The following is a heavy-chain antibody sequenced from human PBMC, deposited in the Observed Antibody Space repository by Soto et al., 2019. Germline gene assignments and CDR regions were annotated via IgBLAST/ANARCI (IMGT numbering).Heavy chain of an antibody. Sequence: ASVKVSCKASGYSFSSYSINWVRQAPGQGLEWMGWISAYNGNTNYARKFQGRVTLTTDTSTNTAYMELRSLRSDDTAVYYCVRDTYYYDNSGYLDHWGQGTLVTVSS. CDR2: ISAYNGNT. J-gene: IGHJ4*02. V-gene: IGHV1-18*01. D-gene: IGHD3-22*01. CDR3: VRDTYYYDNSGYLDH. CDR1: GYSFSSYS.